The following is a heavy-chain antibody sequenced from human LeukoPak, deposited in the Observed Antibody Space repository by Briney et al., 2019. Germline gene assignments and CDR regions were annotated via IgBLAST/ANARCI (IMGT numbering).Heavy chain of an antibody. CDR1: GYTFTSYD. CDR2: INPNSGGT. D-gene: IGHD6-13*01. J-gene: IGHJ4*02. Sequence: ASVKVSCKASGYTFTSYDINWVRQATGQGLEWMGWINPNSGGTNYAQKFQGRVTMTRDTSISTAYMELSRLRSDDTAVYYCAKSAESIAAAEFDYWGQGTLVTVSS. V-gene: IGHV1-2*02. CDR3: AKSAESIAAAEFDY.